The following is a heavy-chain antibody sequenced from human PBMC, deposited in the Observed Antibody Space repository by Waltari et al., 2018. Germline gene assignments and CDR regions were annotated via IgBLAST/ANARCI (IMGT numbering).Heavy chain of an antibody. V-gene: IGHV3-33*01. D-gene: IGHD6-13*01. CDR2: IWYDGSNK. CDR1: GFPFSSYG. Sequence: QVQLVESGGGVVQPGRSLRLSCAASGFPFSSYGMHWVRQAPGKGLEWVAVIWYDGSNKYYADSVKGRFTISRDNSKNTLYLQMNSLRAEDTAVYYCARDKRVLAPNYYFDYWGQGTLVTVSS. CDR3: ARDKRVLAPNYYFDY. J-gene: IGHJ4*02.